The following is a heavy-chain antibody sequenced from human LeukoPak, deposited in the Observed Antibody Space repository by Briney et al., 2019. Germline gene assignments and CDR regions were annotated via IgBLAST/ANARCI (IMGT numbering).Heavy chain of an antibody. CDR3: ASLDATMVNGDY. J-gene: IGHJ4*02. D-gene: IGHD5-18*01. V-gene: IGHV3-7*01. CDR1: GFTFSSYW. Sequence: GGSLRLSRVASGFTFSSYWMSWVRQAPGKGLEWVANIKEDGSEKNYVDSVKGRFTISRDNAKNSLYLQINSLRAEDTAVYYCASLDATMVNGDYWGQGTLVTVSS. CDR2: IKEDGSEK.